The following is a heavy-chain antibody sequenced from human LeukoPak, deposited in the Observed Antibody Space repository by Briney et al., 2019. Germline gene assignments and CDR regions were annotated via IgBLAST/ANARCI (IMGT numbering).Heavy chain of an antibody. Sequence: PGGSLRLSCAASGFTVSSNSMSWVRQAPGKGLEWVSAIYSGGSTYYADSVKGRFTISRDNSKNTLYLQMNTLRAEDTAVYFCARDSGSGYDCWGQGTLVTVSS. CDR1: GFTVSSNS. V-gene: IGHV3-53*01. CDR3: ARDSGSGYDC. CDR2: IYSGGST. D-gene: IGHD5-12*01. J-gene: IGHJ4*02.